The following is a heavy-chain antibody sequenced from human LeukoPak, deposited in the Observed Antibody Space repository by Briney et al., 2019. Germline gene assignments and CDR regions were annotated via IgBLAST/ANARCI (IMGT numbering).Heavy chain of an antibody. J-gene: IGHJ6*03. V-gene: IGHV3-21*01. CDR1: GFTFSSYT. CDR3: AKDLNYYMDV. Sequence: GGSLRLSCAASGFTFSSYTMNWVRQAPGKGLEWVSSISTSSIYIYYADSVKGRSTISRDNAKNSLYLQMDSLRAEDTAVYYCAKDLNYYMDVWGKGTTVTISS. CDR2: ISTSSIYI.